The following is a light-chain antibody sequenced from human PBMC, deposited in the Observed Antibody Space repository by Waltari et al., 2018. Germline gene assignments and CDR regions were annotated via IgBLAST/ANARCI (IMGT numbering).Light chain of an antibody. CDR3: QACGSSAYV. CDR1: NLGDKY. CDR2: RER. J-gene: IGLJ1*01. Sequence: SYELTQPPSVSVSPGQTASITCSGDNLGDKYACWYQQKPGQSPVFVIYRERQRRSGVPQRVSGSTSGNTATLTISGNQAVGADYYYWQACGSSAYVFGAGTKLTVL. V-gene: IGLV3-1*01.